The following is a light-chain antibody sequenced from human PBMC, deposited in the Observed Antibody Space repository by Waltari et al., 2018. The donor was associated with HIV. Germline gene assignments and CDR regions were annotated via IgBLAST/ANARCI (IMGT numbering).Light chain of an antibody. CDR2: SNN. J-gene: IGLJ3*02. V-gene: IGLV1-44*01. Sequence: QSFLTQPPSASGTPRRGDIISCSGNSSNVGSTPVNWYRQVPGTAPKLLMFSNNQRPSGVTDRFSGSKSGTSASLAIKGLQSEDEADYYCAARDDSLNAWVFGGGTKLTVL. CDR3: AARDDSLNAWV. CDR1: SSNVGSTP.